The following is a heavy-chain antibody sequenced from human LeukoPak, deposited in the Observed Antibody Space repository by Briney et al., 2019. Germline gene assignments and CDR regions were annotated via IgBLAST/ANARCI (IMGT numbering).Heavy chain of an antibody. Sequence: SETLSLTCTVSGGSISSYYWSWIRQPAGKGLEWIERIYTSGSTNYNPSLKSRVTMSVDTSKNQFSLKLSSVTAADTAVYYCARANYDILTGYPLPIFDYWGQGTLVTVSS. J-gene: IGHJ4*02. CDR1: GGSISSYY. V-gene: IGHV4-4*07. CDR3: ARANYDILTGYPLPIFDY. CDR2: IYTSGST. D-gene: IGHD3-9*01.